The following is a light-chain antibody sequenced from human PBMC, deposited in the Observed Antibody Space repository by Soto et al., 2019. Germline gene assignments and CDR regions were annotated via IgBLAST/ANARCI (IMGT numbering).Light chain of an antibody. V-gene: IGLV2-14*03. CDR3: SSYTSSSLHV. J-gene: IGLJ1*01. CDR1: SSDVGGYNY. Sequence: QSVLTQPASVSGSPGQSITISCTGTSSDVGGYNYVSWYQQHPGKAPKLMIYDVSNRPSGFSNRFSGSKSGNTASLTISGLQAEDEADYYCSSYTSSSLHVFGTGTKLTVL. CDR2: DVS.